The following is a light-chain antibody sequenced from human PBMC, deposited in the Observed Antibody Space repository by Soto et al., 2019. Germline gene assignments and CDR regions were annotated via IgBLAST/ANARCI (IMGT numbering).Light chain of an antibody. Sequence: QSALTQPASVSGSPGQSITISCTGTSSDIGAYNFVSWYQQHPGKVPKVIIYEVSNRPSGVPDRFSGSKSGNTASLTISGLQADDEADYYCNSFKSRNTLVFGGGTKVTVL. V-gene: IGLV2-14*01. CDR1: SSDIGAYNF. CDR3: NSFKSRNTLV. CDR2: EVS. J-gene: IGLJ3*02.